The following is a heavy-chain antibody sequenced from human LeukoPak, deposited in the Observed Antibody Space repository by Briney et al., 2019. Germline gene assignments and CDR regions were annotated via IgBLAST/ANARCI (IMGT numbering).Heavy chain of an antibody. CDR3: ATYSSSNGREFQY. J-gene: IGHJ1*01. V-gene: IGHV3-7*01. CDR1: GFIFSNYW. CDR2: IQQHGSET. D-gene: IGHD2-2*01. Sequence: GGSLRLSCEGSGFIFSNYWMRWVRQAPGKGLEWVANIQQHGSETYYGDSVKGRFTISRDNAKNSLYLQMNSLRAEDTAVYYCATYSSSNGREFQYWGQGTLVTVSS.